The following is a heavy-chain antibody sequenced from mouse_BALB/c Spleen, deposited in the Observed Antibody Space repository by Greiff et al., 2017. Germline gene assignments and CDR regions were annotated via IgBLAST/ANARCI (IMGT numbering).Heavy chain of an antibody. Sequence: DVMLVESGGGLVKPGGSLKLSCAASGFTFSSYAMSWVRQTPEKRLEWVATISSGGSYTYYPDSVKGRFTISRDNAKNTLYLQMSSLRSEDTAMYYCARLDDYARFAYWGQGTLVTVSA. J-gene: IGHJ3*01. D-gene: IGHD2-4*01. CDR3: ARLDDYARFAY. V-gene: IGHV5-9-1*01. CDR1: GFTFSSYA. CDR2: ISSGGSYT.